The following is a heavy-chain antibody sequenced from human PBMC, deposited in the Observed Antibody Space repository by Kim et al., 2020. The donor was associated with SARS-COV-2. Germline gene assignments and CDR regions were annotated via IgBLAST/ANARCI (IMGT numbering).Heavy chain of an antibody. D-gene: IGHD6-25*01. CDR3: TTAAAVDY. CDR1: GFTFSVSA. CDR2: IRSKANSYAT. V-gene: IGHV3-73*01. Sequence: GGSLRLSCAASGFTFSVSAMHWVRQASGKGLEWVGRIRSKANSYATAYAASVKGRFTISRDDSKNTAYLQMNSLKTEDTAVYYCTTAAAVDYWGQGTLVTVSS. J-gene: IGHJ4*02.